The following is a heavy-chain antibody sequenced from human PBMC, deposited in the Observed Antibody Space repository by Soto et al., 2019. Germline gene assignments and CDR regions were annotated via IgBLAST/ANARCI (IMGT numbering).Heavy chain of an antibody. CDR3: ARGRYWAGTTPDWFDP. V-gene: IGHV4-34*01. Sequence: SETLSLTCAVYGGSFSGYYWSWIRQPPGKGLEWIGEINHSGSTNYSPSLKSRVTISVDTSKNQFSLKLSSVTAADTAVYYCARGRYWAGTTPDWFDPWGQGTLVTVSS. J-gene: IGHJ5*02. D-gene: IGHD1-7*01. CDR1: GGSFSGYY. CDR2: INHSGST.